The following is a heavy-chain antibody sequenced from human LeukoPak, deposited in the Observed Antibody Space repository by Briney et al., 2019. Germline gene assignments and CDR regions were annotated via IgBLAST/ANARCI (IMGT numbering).Heavy chain of an antibody. CDR2: IYYSGST. CDR3: ARANPLSIFYYDSSGYYYRAFDI. Sequence: PSQTLSLTCTVSGGSISSGGYYWSWIRQHPGKGLEWIGYIYYSGSTYYNPPLKSRVTISVDTSKNQFSLKLSSVTAADTAVYYCARANPLSIFYYDSSGYYYRAFDIWGQGTMVTVSS. J-gene: IGHJ3*02. V-gene: IGHV4-31*03. D-gene: IGHD3-22*01. CDR1: GGSISSGGYY.